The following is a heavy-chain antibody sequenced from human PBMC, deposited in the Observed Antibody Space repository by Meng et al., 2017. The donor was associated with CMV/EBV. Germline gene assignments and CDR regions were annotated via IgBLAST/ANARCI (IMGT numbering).Heavy chain of an antibody. CDR2: ISGSGGST. CDR3: AKLPERMSFYYYGMDV. Sequence: GESLKISCAASGFTFSSYGMHWVRQAPGKGLEWVSAISGSGGSTYYADSVKGRFTISRDNSKNTLYLQMNSLRAEDTAVYYCAKLPERMSFYYYGMDVWGQGTTVTVSS. D-gene: IGHD3-10*01. J-gene: IGHJ6*02. CDR1: GFTFSSYG. V-gene: IGHV3-23*01.